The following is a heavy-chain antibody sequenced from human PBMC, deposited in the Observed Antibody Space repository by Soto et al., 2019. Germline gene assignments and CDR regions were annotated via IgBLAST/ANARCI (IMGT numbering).Heavy chain of an antibody. V-gene: IGHV4-31*03. D-gene: IGHD3-3*01. CDR3: VRTNYEFRSRCYPAYFDS. Sequence: TLSLTCTVSGDSFTSGNFYWSWIRPHPERGLAWIGFTHSSGTAFYNAHLKSRVVMSTDTSNNQFSLTVAAVTAAEPAIFYCVRTNYEFRSRCYPAYFDSLVQGTLVT. CDR2: THSSGTA. J-gene: IGHJ4*02. CDR1: GDSFTSGNFY.